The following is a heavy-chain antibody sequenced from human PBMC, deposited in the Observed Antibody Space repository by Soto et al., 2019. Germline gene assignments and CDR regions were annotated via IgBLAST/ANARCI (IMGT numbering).Heavy chain of an antibody. J-gene: IGHJ4*02. CDR3: ATGGPEMATIGSFDY. D-gene: IGHD5-12*01. CDR2: VNPSAGST. Sequence: AASVKVSCKASAYTFTYYYIHWVRQAPGQGLEWMGMVNPSAGSTNYAQKFQGRVTMTRDTSTSTVYMELNSLTSADTAVYYCATGGPEMATIGSFDYWGQGTLVTVSS. V-gene: IGHV1-46*01. CDR1: AYTFTYYY.